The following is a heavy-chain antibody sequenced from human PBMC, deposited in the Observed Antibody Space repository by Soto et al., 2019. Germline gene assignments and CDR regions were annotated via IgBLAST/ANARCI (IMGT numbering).Heavy chain of an antibody. CDR1: GFTFSDYY. CDR2: ISSGSTI. J-gene: IGHJ6*02. V-gene: IGHV3-11*01. CDR3: ARLKSDYYYYYGMDV. Sequence: GGSLRLSCAASGFTFSDYYMSWIRQAPGKGLEWVSYISSGSTIYYADSVKGRFTISRDNAKNSLYLQMNSLRAEDTAVYYCARLKSDYYYYYGMDVWGQGTTVTVSS.